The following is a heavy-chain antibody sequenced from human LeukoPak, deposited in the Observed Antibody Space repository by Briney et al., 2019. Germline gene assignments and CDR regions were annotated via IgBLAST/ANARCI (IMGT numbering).Heavy chain of an antibody. V-gene: IGHV3-30*04. D-gene: IGHD3-10*01. Sequence: PGRSLRLSCAASGFTFTTYSMHWVRQAPGMGLECVALISYDGTDTYYADSVKGRFTVSRDVSTNTLYLQMNSLRAEDTAVYSCARAPSMLRGVDIVWGWYFDLWGRGILVTVSS. CDR3: ARAPSMLRGVDIVWGWYFDL. CDR1: GFTFTTYS. CDR2: ISYDGTDT. J-gene: IGHJ2*01.